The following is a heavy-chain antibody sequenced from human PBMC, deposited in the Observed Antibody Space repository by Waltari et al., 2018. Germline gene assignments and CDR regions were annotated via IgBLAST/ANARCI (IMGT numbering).Heavy chain of an antibody. V-gene: IGHV3-23*01. D-gene: IGHD6-19*01. J-gene: IGHJ4*02. Sequence: EVQLLESGGGLVQPGGSLRLSCAASGFTFSSYAMSWVRQATGKGLEWVSAISGSGGSTYYADSVKGRFTISRDNSKNTLYLQMNSLRAEDTAVYYCAKDNRIAVAGDYYFDYWGQGTLVTVSS. CDR1: GFTFSSYA. CDR3: AKDNRIAVAGDYYFDY. CDR2: ISGSGGST.